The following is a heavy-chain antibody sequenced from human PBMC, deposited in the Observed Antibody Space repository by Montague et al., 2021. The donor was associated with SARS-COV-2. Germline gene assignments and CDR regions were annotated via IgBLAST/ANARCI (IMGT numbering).Heavy chain of an antibody. CDR1: GGSISSGSYY. J-gene: IGHJ4*02. Sequence: TLSLTCTVSGGSISSGSYYWSWIRQPAGKGLEWIGRISISGSTNYNPSLKSRVTISVDTSKNQFSLKLSSVTAADTAVYSCARDIAVAGLFDYWGQGTLVTVSS. CDR2: ISISGST. D-gene: IGHD6-19*01. V-gene: IGHV4-61*02. CDR3: ARDIAVAGLFDY.